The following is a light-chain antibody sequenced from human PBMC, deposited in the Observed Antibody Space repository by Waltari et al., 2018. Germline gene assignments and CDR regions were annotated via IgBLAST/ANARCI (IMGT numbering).Light chain of an antibody. Sequence: QSVLTQAPSASGTPGQRVTISCLGSSSNIGSNYVNWYQQLPGTAPKLLIYNNNHGPSGVPDLFSGSKAGTAASLAISGLQSADEADYYCSAWDDSLNAWVFGGGARLTVL. J-gene: IGLJ3*02. CDR3: SAWDDSLNAWV. V-gene: IGLV1-44*01. CDR1: SSNIGSNY. CDR2: NNN.